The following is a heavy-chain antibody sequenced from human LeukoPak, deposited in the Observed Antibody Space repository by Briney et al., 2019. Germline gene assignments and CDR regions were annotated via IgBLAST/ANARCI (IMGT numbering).Heavy chain of an antibody. CDR2: INSDGSGT. V-gene: IGHV3-74*01. CDR1: GFTFSSYW. CDR3: AKEIWPTVTTPGHTHFDY. D-gene: IGHD4-17*01. J-gene: IGHJ4*02. Sequence: PGGSLRLSCAASGFTFSSYWMHWVRQAPGKGLVWVSRINSDGSGTSYADSVKGRFTISRDNAKNTLYLQMNSLRAEDTAVYYCAKEIWPTVTTPGHTHFDYWGQGTLVTVSS.